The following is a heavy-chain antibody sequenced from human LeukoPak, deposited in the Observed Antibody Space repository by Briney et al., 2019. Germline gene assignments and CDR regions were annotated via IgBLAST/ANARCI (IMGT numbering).Heavy chain of an antibody. V-gene: IGHV3-23*01. CDR2: ISGSGGST. CDR3: ARGPYYDRGVNWFDP. Sequence: PGGSLRLSCAASGFTFSSFAMSWVRQAPGKGLEWVSTISGSGGSTSYADSVKGRFTISRVNSKDTLFLQMNSLRAEDTAVYYCARGPYYDRGVNWFDPWGQGTLVTVSS. CDR1: GFTFSSFA. J-gene: IGHJ5*02. D-gene: IGHD3-22*01.